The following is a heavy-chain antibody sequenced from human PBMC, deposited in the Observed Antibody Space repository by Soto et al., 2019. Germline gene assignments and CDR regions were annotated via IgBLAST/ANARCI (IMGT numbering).Heavy chain of an antibody. Sequence: AQKFQERVTITRDMSTSTAYMELSSLRSEDTAVYYCAAIIAAAVPDGWGQGTTVTVSS. CDR3: AAIIAAAVPDG. D-gene: IGHD6-13*01. J-gene: IGHJ6*02. V-gene: IGHV1-58*01.